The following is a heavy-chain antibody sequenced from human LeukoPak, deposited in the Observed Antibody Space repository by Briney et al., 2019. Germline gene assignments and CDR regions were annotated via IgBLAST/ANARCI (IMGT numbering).Heavy chain of an antibody. CDR3: ARALGVTFDY. V-gene: IGHV6-1*01. D-gene: IGHD3-10*01. Sequence: SQTLSLTCAISGDSVSSNSATWNWIRQSPSRGLEWLGSTYYRSKWSYDYAASVKSRITINPDTSKNQFSLQLNSVTPEDTAVYFCARALGVTFDYWGQGTLVTVSS. CDR1: GDSVSSNSAT. J-gene: IGHJ4*02. CDR2: TYYRSKWSY.